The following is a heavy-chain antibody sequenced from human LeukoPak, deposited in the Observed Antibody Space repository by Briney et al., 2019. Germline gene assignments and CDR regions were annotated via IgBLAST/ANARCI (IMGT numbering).Heavy chain of an antibody. D-gene: IGHD4-17*01. J-gene: IGHJ3*02. CDR2: FDPEDGET. CDR1: GYTLTELS. CDR3: AKDRSTVTTMLHDI. V-gene: IGHV1-24*01. Sequence: ASVKVSCKVSGYTLTELSMHWVRQAPGKGLEWMGGFDPEDGETIYAQKFQGRVTMTEDTSTDTAYMELSSLRSEDTAVYYCAKDRSTVTTMLHDIWGQGTMVTVSS.